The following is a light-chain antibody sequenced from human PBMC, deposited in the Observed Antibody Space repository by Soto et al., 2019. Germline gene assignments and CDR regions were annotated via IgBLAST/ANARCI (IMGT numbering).Light chain of an antibody. CDR3: QQSYSTPGS. Sequence: DIQMTQSPSSLSASVGDRVTITCRASQSISSYLNWYQQKPGKAPKLLIYAASSLQSGVPSRFSGSGSGTDFTLTISSLQPEDFATYYCQQSYSTPGSFGPGT. CDR1: QSISSY. J-gene: IGKJ3*01. V-gene: IGKV1-39*01. CDR2: AAS.